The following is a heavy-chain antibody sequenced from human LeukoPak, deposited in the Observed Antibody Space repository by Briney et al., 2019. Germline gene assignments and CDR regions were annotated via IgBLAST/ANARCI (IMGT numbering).Heavy chain of an antibody. Sequence: SGPTLVNPTQTLTLTCTFSGFSLSTSGMCVSWIRQASGKALEWLARIDWDDDKYYSTSLKTRLTISKDTSKNQVVLTMTNMDPVDTATYYCARIKIAGDYGRRAFDVWGQGTMVTVSS. CDR2: IDWDDDK. D-gene: IGHD4-17*01. V-gene: IGHV2-70*11. J-gene: IGHJ3*01. CDR3: ARIKIAGDYGRRAFDV. CDR1: GFSLSTSGMC.